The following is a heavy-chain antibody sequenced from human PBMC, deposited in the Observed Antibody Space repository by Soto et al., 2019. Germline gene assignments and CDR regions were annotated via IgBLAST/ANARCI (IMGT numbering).Heavy chain of an antibody. Sequence: GASVKVSCKASGYTFTGYYMHWVRQAPGQGLEWMGWINPNSGGTNYAQKFQGWVTMTRDTSISTAYMELSRLRSDDTAVYYCARDRITMVRGATYYYYGMDVWGQGTTVTVSS. CDR2: INPNSGGT. V-gene: IGHV1-2*04. D-gene: IGHD3-10*01. J-gene: IGHJ6*02. CDR3: ARDRITMVRGATYYYYGMDV. CDR1: GYTFTGYY.